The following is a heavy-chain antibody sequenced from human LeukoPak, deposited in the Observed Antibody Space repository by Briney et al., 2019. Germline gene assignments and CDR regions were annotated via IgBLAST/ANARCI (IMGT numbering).Heavy chain of an antibody. J-gene: IGHJ3*02. CDR1: GGSISSGGYS. D-gene: IGHD3-10*01. V-gene: IGHV4-30-2*01. CDR2: IYHRGST. CDR3: ARYGSGSYGDAFDI. Sequence: SETLSLTCAVSGGSISSGGYSWSWIRQPPGKGLEWIGYIYHRGSTYYNPSLKSRVTISVDRSKNQFSLKLSSVTAADTAVYYCARYGSGSYGDAFDIWGQGTMVTVSS.